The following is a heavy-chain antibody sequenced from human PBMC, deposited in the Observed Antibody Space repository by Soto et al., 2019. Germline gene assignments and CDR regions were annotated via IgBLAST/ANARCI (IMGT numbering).Heavy chain of an antibody. D-gene: IGHD5-18*01. Sequence: QVQLVQSGTEVKKPGASVKVSCKASGGTFSRSGFHWVRQAPGQGLEWMGMIVPSVDTTNYAQKFQARVTISADQFTSTVYMQLRSLRSEDTAVYYCARCPQPPDTADPYAVDVWGQGTRVIVSS. CDR3: ARCPQPPDTADPYAVDV. V-gene: IGHV1-69*18. J-gene: IGHJ6*02. CDR1: GGTFSRSG. CDR2: IVPSVDTT.